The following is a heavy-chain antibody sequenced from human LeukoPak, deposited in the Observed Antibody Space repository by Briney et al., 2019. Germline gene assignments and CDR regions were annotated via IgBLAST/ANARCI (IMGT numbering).Heavy chain of an antibody. J-gene: IGHJ4*02. CDR2: ISSSGGTI. D-gene: IGHD3-22*01. Sequence: GGSLRLSCAASGFTFSSYEMNWVRQAPGKGLEWVSYISSSGGTIYYADSVKGRFTISRDNAKNSLYLQMNSLRAEDTAVYYCARDSSGYYDYWGQGTLVTVSS. CDR1: GFTFSSYE. CDR3: ARDSSGYYDY. V-gene: IGHV3-48*03.